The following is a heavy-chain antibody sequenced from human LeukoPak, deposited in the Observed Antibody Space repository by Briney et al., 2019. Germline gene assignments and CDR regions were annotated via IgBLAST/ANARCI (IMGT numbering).Heavy chain of an antibody. D-gene: IGHD5/OR15-5a*01. CDR1: GLSFSNYG. J-gene: IGHJ6*02. CDR3: GRECRTVGDYYGMDV. Sequence: GWALRLSWSSSGLSFSNYGMHWVRQRQSKGLQWVALISYDVNNKYYDDSVKGRFTISRDNSKNTLYLQMYSLITEDTAVYYCGRECRTVGDYYGMDVWGQGTTVTVSS. V-gene: IGHV3-30-3*01. CDR2: ISYDVNNK.